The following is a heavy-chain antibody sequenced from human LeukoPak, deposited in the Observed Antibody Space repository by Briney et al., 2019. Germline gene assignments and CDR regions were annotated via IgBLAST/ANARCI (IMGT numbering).Heavy chain of an antibody. V-gene: IGHV4-59*01. Sequence: SETLSLTCTVSGGSISTYYWSWIRQPPGKGLEWIGHIYYSGSTNYNPSLKSRVTISVDTSKNKFSLKLNSVTAADTAVYYCARGRHIAANFDYWGQGTLVTVSS. D-gene: IGHD5-12*01. CDR3: ARGRHIAANFDY. J-gene: IGHJ4*02. CDR1: GGSISTYY. CDR2: IYYSGST.